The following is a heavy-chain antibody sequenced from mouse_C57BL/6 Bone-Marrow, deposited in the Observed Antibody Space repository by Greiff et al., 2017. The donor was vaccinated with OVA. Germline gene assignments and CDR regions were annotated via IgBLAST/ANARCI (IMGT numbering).Heavy chain of an antibody. D-gene: IGHD2-5*01. CDR2: IYPGSGST. Sequence: QVQLKQPGAELVKPGASVKMSCKASGYTFTSYWITWVKQRPGQGLEWIGDIYPGSGSTNYNEKFKSKATLTVDTSSSTAYMQLSSLTSEDSAVYYCARANSNYEGDYWGQGTSVTVSS. CDR3: ARANSNYEGDY. CDR1: GYTFTSYW. J-gene: IGHJ4*01. V-gene: IGHV1-55*01.